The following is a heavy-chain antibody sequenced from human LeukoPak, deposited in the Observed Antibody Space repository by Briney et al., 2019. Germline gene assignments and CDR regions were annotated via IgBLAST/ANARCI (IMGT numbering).Heavy chain of an antibody. V-gene: IGHV3-23*01. CDR3: TKDHDGMHA. J-gene: IGHJ6*02. CDR2: ISASGSRA. CDR1: GLTFSSNA. Sequence: GGSLRLSCAASGLTFSSNAMSWVRQAPGKGLEWVSVISASGSRAYYADFVKGRFTVSRDNSKNTVLLQMNSLRVEDTAVYYCTKDHDGMHAWGQGTTVTVSS.